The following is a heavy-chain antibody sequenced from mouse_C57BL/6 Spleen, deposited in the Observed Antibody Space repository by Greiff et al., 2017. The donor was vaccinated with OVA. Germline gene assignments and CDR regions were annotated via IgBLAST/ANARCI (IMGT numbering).Heavy chain of an antibody. CDR1: GFTFSDYG. Sequence: EVQLVESGGGLVKPGGSLKLSCAASGFTFSDYGMHWVRQAPEKGLEWVAYISSGSSTIYYADKVKGRFTISRDNAKNTLFLQMTSLRSEDTAMYYCARPPYYYGSSYWFAYWGQGTLVTVSA. CDR3: ARPPYYYGSSYWFAY. J-gene: IGHJ3*01. CDR2: ISSGSSTI. D-gene: IGHD1-1*01. V-gene: IGHV5-17*01.